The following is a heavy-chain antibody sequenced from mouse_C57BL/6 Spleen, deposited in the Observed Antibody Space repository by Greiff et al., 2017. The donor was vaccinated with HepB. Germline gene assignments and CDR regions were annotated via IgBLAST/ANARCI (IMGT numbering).Heavy chain of an antibody. V-gene: IGHV1-26*01. CDR2: INPNNGGT. CDR3: ARGYRTWFAY. D-gene: IGHD2-14*01. CDR1: GYTFTDYY. J-gene: IGHJ3*01. Sequence: EVQLQQSGPELVKPGASVKISCKASGYTFTDYYMNWVKQSHGKSLEWIGDINPNNGGTSYNQKFKGKATLTVDKSSSTAYMELRSLTSEDSAVYYCARGYRTWFAYWGQGTLVTVSA.